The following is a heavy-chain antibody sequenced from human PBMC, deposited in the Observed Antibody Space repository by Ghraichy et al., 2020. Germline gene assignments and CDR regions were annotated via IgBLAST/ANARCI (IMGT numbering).Heavy chain of an antibody. CDR2: IKSKTDGGTT. D-gene: IGHD3-10*01. Sequence: GESLNISCAASGFTFSNAWMSWVRQAPGKGLEWVGRIKSKTDGGTTDYAAPVKGRFTISRDDSKNTLYLQMNSLKTEDTAVYYCTTAPILYYGSGSSDYWGQGTLVTVSS. CDR1: GFTFSNAW. CDR3: TTAPILYYGSGSSDY. V-gene: IGHV3-15*01. J-gene: IGHJ4*02.